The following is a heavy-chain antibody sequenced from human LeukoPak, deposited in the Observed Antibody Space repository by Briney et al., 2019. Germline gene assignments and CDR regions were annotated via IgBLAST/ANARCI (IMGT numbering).Heavy chain of an antibody. CDR1: GFTFSSYA. J-gene: IGHJ4*02. CDR3: ANLHRAKVYYDILTGTVY. Sequence: GGSLRLSCAASGFTFSSYAMSWVRQAPGKGLEWVSAISGSGDSTYYADSVKGRFTVSRDNSKNTLYLQMNSLRAEDTAVYYCANLHRAKVYYDILTGTVYWGQGTLVTVSS. CDR2: ISGSGDST. V-gene: IGHV3-23*01. D-gene: IGHD3-9*01.